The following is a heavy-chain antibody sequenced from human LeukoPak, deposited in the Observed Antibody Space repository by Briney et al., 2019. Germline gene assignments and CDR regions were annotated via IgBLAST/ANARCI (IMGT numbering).Heavy chain of an antibody. D-gene: IGHD4-17*01. J-gene: IGHJ4*02. V-gene: IGHV4-4*02. CDR1: GGSISSSNW. Sequence: PSGTLSLTCAVSGGSISSSNWWSWVRQPPGKGLEWIGSIYYSGSTYYNPSLKSRVTISVDRSKNQFSLKLSSVTAADTAVYYCARGLSYGDGHLDYWGQGTLVTVSS. CDR3: ARGLSYGDGHLDY. CDR2: IYYSGST.